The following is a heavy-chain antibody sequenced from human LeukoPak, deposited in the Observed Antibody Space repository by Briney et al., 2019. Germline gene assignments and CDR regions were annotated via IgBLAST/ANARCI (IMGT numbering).Heavy chain of an antibody. Sequence: SETLSLTCAVYGGSFSGDFWSWIRQSPGKGLEWIGEINHGGSTTYNPSLQSRVTMSVDTSTNQISLKMTSVTAADTAVYYCARGYCSGGSCYSYYYYNYMDVWGKGTTVTVSS. CDR1: GGSFSGDF. J-gene: IGHJ6*03. CDR2: INHGGST. CDR3: ARGYCSGGSCYSYYYYNYMDV. V-gene: IGHV4-34*01. D-gene: IGHD2-15*01.